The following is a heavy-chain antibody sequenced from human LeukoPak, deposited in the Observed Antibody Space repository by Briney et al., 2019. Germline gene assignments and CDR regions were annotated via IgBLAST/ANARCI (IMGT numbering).Heavy chain of an antibody. CDR3: ARDLEIGDGEGAFDI. Sequence: SGPTLVNPSETLSLTCTVSGGSITSYYWSWIRQPPGKGLEWIGYIYYSGSTNYNPSLKSRVTISVDTSKNQFSLKLSSVTAADTAVYYCARDLEIGDGEGAFDIWGQGTMVTVSS. CDR2: IYYSGST. D-gene: IGHD4-17*01. V-gene: IGHV4-59*01. CDR1: GGSITSYY. J-gene: IGHJ3*02.